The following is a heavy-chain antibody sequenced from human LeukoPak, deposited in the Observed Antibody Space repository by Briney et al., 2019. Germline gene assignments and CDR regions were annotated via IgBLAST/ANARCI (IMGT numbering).Heavy chain of an antibody. CDR2: ISSSSSTI. J-gene: IGHJ4*02. D-gene: IGHD3-22*01. V-gene: IGHV3-48*01. CDR3: ARDSGYYYDSSGD. Sequence: GGSLRLSCAASGFTFSSYSMNWVRQAPGKGLEWVSYISSSSSTIYYADSVKGRFTISRDKAKNSLYLQMNSLRAEDTAVYYCARDSGYYYDSSGDWGQGTLVTVSS. CDR1: GFTFSSYS.